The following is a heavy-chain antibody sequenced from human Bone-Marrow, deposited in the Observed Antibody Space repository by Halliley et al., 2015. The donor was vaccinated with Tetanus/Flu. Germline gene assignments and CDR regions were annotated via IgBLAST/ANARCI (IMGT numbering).Heavy chain of an antibody. D-gene: IGHD6-19*01. CDR3: ARVGFGAAGEVDY. Sequence: TLSLTCTVSGGSISSGGYYWSWIRQHPGKGLEWIGYIYYSGSTYYSPSLKSRVTTSVDTSKNQFSLKLSSVTAADTAVYYCARVGFGAAGEVDYWGQGTLVSVSP. V-gene: IGHV4-31*03. CDR1: GGSISSGGYY. CDR2: IYYSGST. J-gene: IGHJ4*02.